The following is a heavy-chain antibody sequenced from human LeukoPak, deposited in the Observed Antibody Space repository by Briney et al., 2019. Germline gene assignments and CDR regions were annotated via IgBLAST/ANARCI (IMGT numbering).Heavy chain of an antibody. Sequence: SETLSLTCAVYGGSFSGYYWSWIRQPPGKGLEWIGEINHSGSTNYNPSLKSRVTISVDTSKNLFSLKLSSVTAADTAVYYCARGQGIAARRGWDYWGQGTLVTVSS. J-gene: IGHJ4*02. CDR2: INHSGST. CDR1: GGSFSGYY. D-gene: IGHD6-6*01. CDR3: ARGQGIAARRGWDY. V-gene: IGHV4-34*01.